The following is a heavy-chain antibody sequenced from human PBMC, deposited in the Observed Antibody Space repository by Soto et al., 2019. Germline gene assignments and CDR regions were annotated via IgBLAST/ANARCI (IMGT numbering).Heavy chain of an antibody. J-gene: IGHJ4*02. V-gene: IGHV4-59*01. CDR2: VSDSGST. Sequence: PSETLSLTCTVSGGSIDYYDWTWIRQPPGKGLEWIGYVSDSGSTKYNPSLRSRVTISVDTSKNRFSLKLNSVTAADTAVYYCARATGTLRSRNCDYWGQGSLVTVSS. CDR1: GGSIDYYD. D-gene: IGHD1-1*01. CDR3: ARATGTLRSRNCDY.